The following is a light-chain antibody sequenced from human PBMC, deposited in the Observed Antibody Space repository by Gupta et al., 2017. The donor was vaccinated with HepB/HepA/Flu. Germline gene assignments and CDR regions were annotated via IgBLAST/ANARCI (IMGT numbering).Light chain of an antibody. CDR2: QDS. V-gene: IGLV3-1*01. CDR3: QAWDSSTVV. CDR1: KLGDKY. J-gene: IGLJ2*01. Sequence: SYELTQPPSVSVSPGPTASITCSGDKLGDKYACWYQQNPGQSPVLVIYQDSKRPSGIPERFSGSNSGSTATLTISGTQAMDEGDYYCQAWDSSTVVFGGGTKLTVL.